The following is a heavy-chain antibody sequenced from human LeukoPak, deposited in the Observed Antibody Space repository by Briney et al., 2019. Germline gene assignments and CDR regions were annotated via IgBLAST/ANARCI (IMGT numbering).Heavy chain of an antibody. CDR2: IRSKANSYAT. CDR3: TRHGRDDFWSGYYYGMDV. D-gene: IGHD3-3*01. V-gene: IGHV3-73*01. CDR1: RFTFSGSA. Sequence: GGSLRLSCAASRFTFSGSAMHWVRQASGKGLEWVGRIRSKANSYATAYAASVKGRFTISRDDSKNTAYLQMNSLKTEDTAVYYCTRHGRDDFWSGYYYGMDVWGQGTTVTVSS. J-gene: IGHJ6*02.